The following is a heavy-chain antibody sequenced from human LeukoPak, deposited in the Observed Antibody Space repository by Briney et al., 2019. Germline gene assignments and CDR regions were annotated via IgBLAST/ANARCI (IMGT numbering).Heavy chain of an antibody. D-gene: IGHD6-19*01. Sequence: GESLRLSCAASGFTFTNYVMNWVRQAPGKGLEWVSSITGIADKTYDADSVKGRFTISRDNSKNTLSLQMSSLRVEDTAIYYCARRGGSRGWGAFDIWGQGTIVTVSS. V-gene: IGHV3-23*01. CDR2: ITGIADKT. CDR1: GFTFTNYV. J-gene: IGHJ3*02. CDR3: ARRGGSRGWGAFDI.